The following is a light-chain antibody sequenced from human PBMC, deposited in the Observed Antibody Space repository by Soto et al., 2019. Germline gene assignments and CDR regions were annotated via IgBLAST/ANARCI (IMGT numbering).Light chain of an antibody. J-gene: IGLJ2*01. CDR3: CSYAGSSTLV. CDR1: SSDVGSYNL. V-gene: IGLV2-23*01. Sequence: QSALTQPASVSGSPGQSITISCTGTSSDVGSYNLVSWYQQHPGKAPKLMIYEGSKRPSGVSNRFSGSKSGNTASLTISGLQAGDEADYYCCSYAGSSTLVFGGGTK. CDR2: EGS.